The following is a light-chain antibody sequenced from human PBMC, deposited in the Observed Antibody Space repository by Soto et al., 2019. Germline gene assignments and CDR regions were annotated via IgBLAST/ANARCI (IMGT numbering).Light chain of an antibody. J-gene: IGLJ2*01. CDR2: DVS. V-gene: IGLV2-14*03. CDR1: SSDVGGYNY. CDR3: TSYTSTGPDVV. Sequence: QSALTQPASVSGSPGQSITISCTGTSSDVGGYNYVSWYQHHPGKAPKLMIYDVSDRPSGVSNRFSGSKSGNTASLTISGLQAEDEADYYCTSYTSTGPDVVFGGGTKVTVL.